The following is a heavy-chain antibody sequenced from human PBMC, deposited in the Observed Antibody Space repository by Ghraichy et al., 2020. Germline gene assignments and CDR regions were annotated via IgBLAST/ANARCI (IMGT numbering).Heavy chain of an antibody. D-gene: IGHD6-13*01. CDR2: INPNSGGT. V-gene: IGHV1-2*02. J-gene: IGHJ5*02. CDR1: GYTFTGYY. Sequence: VKVSCKASGYTFTGYYMHWVRQAPGQGLEWMGWINPNSGGTNYAQKFQGRVTMTRDTSISTAYMELSRLRSDDTAVYYCARLDSSWSINWFDPWGQGTLVTVSS. CDR3: ARLDSSWSINWFDP.